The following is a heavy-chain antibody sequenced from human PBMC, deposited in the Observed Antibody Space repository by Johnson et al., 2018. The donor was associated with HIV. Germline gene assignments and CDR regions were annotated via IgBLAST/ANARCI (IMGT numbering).Heavy chain of an antibody. CDR3: ARAYTYGAFDI. J-gene: IGHJ3*02. CDR2: IYSGDTT. CDR1: GFTVSTNY. V-gene: IGHV3-66*01. Sequence: VQLVESGGGLVQPGGSPRLSCAASGFTVSTNYMSWIRQAPGKGLEWVSVIYSGDTTYYAGSVKGRFTISRDNSKNTLYLQMNSLRVDDTAIYYCARAYTYGAFDIWGQGTMVTVSS. D-gene: IGHD5-18*01.